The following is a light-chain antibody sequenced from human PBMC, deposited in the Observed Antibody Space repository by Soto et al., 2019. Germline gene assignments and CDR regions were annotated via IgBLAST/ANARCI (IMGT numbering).Light chain of an antibody. CDR3: SSYTTSRTKV. V-gene: IGLV2-14*03. J-gene: IGLJ2*01. Sequence: QSALTQPASVSGSPGQSITISCTVTSSDVGAYNFVSWYRQHPGKVPKLMIYDVSDRPSGVSNRCSGSKSGITASLTISGLQADDEADYYCSSYTTSRTKVFGGGTKLTVL. CDR1: SSDVGAYNF. CDR2: DVS.